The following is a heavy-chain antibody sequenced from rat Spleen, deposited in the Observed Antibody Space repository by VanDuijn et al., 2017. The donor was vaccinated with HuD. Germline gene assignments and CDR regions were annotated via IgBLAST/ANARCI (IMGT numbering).Heavy chain of an antibody. V-gene: IGHV2-63*01. CDR3: TRDQYSLDS. D-gene: IGHD1-8*01. CDR1: GFSLTGNN. J-gene: IGHJ2*01. CDR2: MWYDGDT. Sequence: QVQLKESGPGLVQPSQTLSLTCTVSGFSLTGNNVYWIRQAPGKGLEWMGKMWYDGDTAYNSGLKSRLSISRDTSKNQIFLKMNSLQTDDTGTYYCTRDQYSLDSWGQGVMVTVSS.